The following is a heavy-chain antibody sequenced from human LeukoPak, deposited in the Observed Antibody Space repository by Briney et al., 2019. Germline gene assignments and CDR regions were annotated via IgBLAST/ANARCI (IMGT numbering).Heavy chain of an antibody. Sequence: GGSLRLSCAASGFTFSSYAMSWVRQAPGKGLEWVSAISGSGGSTYYADSVKGRFTISRENCKNTLYLQMNSLSAEDTAVYYCAKRGISFRPLDYWGQGTLVTVSS. CDR2: ISGSGGST. J-gene: IGHJ4*02. D-gene: IGHD6-13*01. V-gene: IGHV3-23*01. CDR3: AKRGISFRPLDY. CDR1: GFTFSSYA.